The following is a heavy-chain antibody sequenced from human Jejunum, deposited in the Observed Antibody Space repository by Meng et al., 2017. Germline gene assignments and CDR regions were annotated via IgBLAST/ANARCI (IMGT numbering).Heavy chain of an antibody. Sequence: QVQLQESGPGLVKPSQTLSPTCTVSGGSLSSGGYYWNWIRQHAGRGLEWIGYIYYTGRTDYNPSLRSRVTISRDTSKNQFSLKVTSVTAADTAMYYCVARDGYNSPALGYWGQGNLVTVSS. V-gene: IGHV4-31*03. CDR3: VARDGYNSPALGY. CDR2: IYYTGRT. D-gene: IGHD5-24*01. J-gene: IGHJ4*02. CDR1: GGSLSSGGYY.